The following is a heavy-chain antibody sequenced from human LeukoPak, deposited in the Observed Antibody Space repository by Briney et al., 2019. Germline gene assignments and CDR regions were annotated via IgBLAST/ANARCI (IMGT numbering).Heavy chain of an antibody. D-gene: IGHD6-13*01. Sequence: GGSLRLSCAASGFTFSSHAMSWVRQAPGKGLEWVSAISGSGGSTYYADSVKGRFTISRDNSKNTLYLQMNSLRAEDTAVYYCAKDLRSSSWYCYFDYWGQGTLVTVSS. CDR3: AKDLRSSSWYCYFDY. CDR1: GFTFSSHA. J-gene: IGHJ4*02. V-gene: IGHV3-23*01. CDR2: ISGSGGST.